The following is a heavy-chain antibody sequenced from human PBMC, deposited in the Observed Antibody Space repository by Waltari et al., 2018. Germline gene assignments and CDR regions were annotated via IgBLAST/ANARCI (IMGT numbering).Heavy chain of an antibody. Sequence: QVQLVQSGAEVKKPGASVKVSCKASGYTFTSYDLHWVRQPTGQGLEWMGWMNPTSGNTGYAQKFQGRVTITRNTSISTAYMELSSLRSEDTAVYYCARGFGSAIPSYWYFDLWGRGTLVTVSS. J-gene: IGHJ2*01. CDR2: MNPTSGNT. CDR3: ARGFGSAIPSYWYFDL. D-gene: IGHD2-15*01. CDR1: GYTFTSYD. V-gene: IGHV1-8*03.